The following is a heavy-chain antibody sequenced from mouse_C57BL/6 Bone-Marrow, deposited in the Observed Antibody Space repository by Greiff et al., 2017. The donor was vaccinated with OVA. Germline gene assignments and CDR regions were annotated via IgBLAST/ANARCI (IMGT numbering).Heavy chain of an antibody. Sequence: ESGAELARPGASVKLSCKASGYTFTSYGISWVKQRTGQGLEWIGEIYPRSGNTYYNEKFKGKATLTADKSSSTAYMELRSLTSEDSAVYFCASYYYGSSDYWGQGTTLTVSS. CDR1: GYTFTSYG. D-gene: IGHD1-1*01. CDR2: IYPRSGNT. CDR3: ASYYYGSSDY. J-gene: IGHJ2*01. V-gene: IGHV1-81*01.